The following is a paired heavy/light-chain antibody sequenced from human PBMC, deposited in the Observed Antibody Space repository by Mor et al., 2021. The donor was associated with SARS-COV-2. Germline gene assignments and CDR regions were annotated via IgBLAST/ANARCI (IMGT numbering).Heavy chain of an antibody. CDR3: ARERGAGWHLPTHAFDI. CDR1: GFSFTTYT. Sequence: QVQLVQSGAEVKEPGASVKIACKASGFSFTTYTMHWVRQAPGQRLEWMGWLKSGSGYTRYSQRFQDRLTITRDTSASTAYMELTTLRSEDTAVYYCARERGAGWHLPTHAFDIWGQGTVVTVSS. V-gene: IGHV1-3*01. CDR2: LKSGSGYT. J-gene: IGHJ3*02. D-gene: IGHD3-10*01.
Light chain of an antibody. V-gene: IGLV1-40*01. CDR3: QSYDSSRSGSQV. CDR1: SSNIGAGYD. Sequence: QSVLTQPPSVSGAPGQRVTISCTGSSSNIGAGYDVHWYQQLPGTAPKLLIYGSSNRPSGVPDRFSASKSGTSASLAITGLQAEDEADYYCQSYDSSRSGSQVFGTGTKVTVL. CDR2: GSS. J-gene: IGLJ1*01.